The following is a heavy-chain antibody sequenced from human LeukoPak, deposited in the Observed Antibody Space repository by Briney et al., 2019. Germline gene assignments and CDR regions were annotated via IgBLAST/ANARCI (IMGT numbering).Heavy chain of an antibody. V-gene: IGHV3-21*04. CDR2: ISPDSNYI. D-gene: IGHD3-10*01. CDR1: GFTFSTYA. J-gene: IGHJ4*02. Sequence: PGGSLRLSCAASGFTFSTYAMNWVRQAPGKGLEWVSSISPDSNYIYYGDSVKGRFTISRDNAKSSLYLQMNSLRAEDTAVYYCAKDLVSQRGVGSSEKVDYWGQGTLVTVSS. CDR3: AKDLVSQRGVGSSEKVDY.